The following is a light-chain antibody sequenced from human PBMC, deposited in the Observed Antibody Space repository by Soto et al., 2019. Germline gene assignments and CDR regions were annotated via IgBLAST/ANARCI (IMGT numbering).Light chain of an antibody. V-gene: IGLV2-8*01. CDR1: SSDGGGYNY. J-gene: IGLJ3*02. Sequence: QSALTQPPSASGSPGQSVTISCTGTSSDGGGYNYVSWYQQYPGRAPKLMIYEVTKRPSGVPDRFSGSKSGNTASLTVSGLQAEDEAYYYCNSYAASNKYDSVLCGGTKLTV. CDR3: NSYAASNKYDSV. CDR2: EVT.